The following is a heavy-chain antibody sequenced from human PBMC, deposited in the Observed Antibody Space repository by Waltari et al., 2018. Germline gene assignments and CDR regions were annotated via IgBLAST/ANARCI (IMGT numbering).Heavy chain of an antibody. D-gene: IGHD4-17*01. CDR3: ARTSTVTKSAFDI. J-gene: IGHJ3*02. CDR1: GGTFSSYA. CDR2: IIPIFGTA. V-gene: IGHV1-69*12. Sequence: QVQLVQSGAEVKKPGASVKVSCKASGGTFSSYALSWVRQAPGQGRERVGGIIPIFGTANYAQKFQGRVTITADESTSTAYMELSSLRSEDTAVYYGARTSTVTKSAFDIWGQGTMVTGSS.